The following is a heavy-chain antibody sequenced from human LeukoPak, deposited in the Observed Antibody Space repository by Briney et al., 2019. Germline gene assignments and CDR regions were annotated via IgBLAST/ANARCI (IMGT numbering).Heavy chain of an antibody. D-gene: IGHD3-9*01. CDR3: AKTTPPYDILNAFDI. V-gene: IGHV3-23*01. CDR2: ISGSGGST. Sequence: GGSLRLSCVASGFSFSSYAMSWVRQAPGKGLEWVSAISGSGGSTYYADSVKGRFTISRDNSKNTLYLQMNSLRAEDTAVYYCAKTTPPYDILNAFDIWGQGTMVTVSS. CDR1: GFSFSSYA. J-gene: IGHJ3*02.